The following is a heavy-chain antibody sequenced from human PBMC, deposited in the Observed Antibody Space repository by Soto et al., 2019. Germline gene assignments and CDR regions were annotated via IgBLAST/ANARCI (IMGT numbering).Heavy chain of an antibody. J-gene: IGHJ3*02. V-gene: IGHV1-69*13. CDR3: ATDRTTPGGFDI. Sequence: GASVKVSCKASGGTFSSYAISWVRQAPGQGLEWMGGIIPIFGTANYAQKFQGRVTITADESTSTAYMELSSLRSEDTAVYYCATDRTTPGGFDIWGQGTMVTVSS. CDR2: IIPIFGTA. CDR1: GGTFSSYA. D-gene: IGHD4-17*01.